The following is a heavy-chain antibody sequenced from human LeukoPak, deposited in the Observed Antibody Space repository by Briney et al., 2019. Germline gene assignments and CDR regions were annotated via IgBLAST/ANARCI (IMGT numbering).Heavy chain of an antibody. Sequence: ASVKVSCKASGYTFTSYDINWVRQATGQGLEWMGWMNPNSGNTGYAQKFQGRVTITRNTSISTAYMELSSLRSEDTAVYYCASAYSSGWPYFDYWGQGTLVTVSS. D-gene: IGHD6-19*01. CDR2: MNPNSGNT. V-gene: IGHV1-8*03. J-gene: IGHJ4*02. CDR3: ASAYSSGWPYFDY. CDR1: GYTFTSYD.